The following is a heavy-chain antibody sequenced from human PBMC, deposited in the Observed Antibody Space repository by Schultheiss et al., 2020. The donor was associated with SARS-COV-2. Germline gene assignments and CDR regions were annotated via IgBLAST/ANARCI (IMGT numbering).Heavy chain of an antibody. D-gene: IGHD6-25*01. J-gene: IGHJ6*02. CDR2: INISGNT. CDR1: GGSINSFR. Sequence: SETLSLTCIVSGGSINSFRWIWIRQPAGKGLEWIGRINISGNTNYNPSLRSRVTMSTDTSENQFSLQLNSVTAADTAVYYCARDNGFYAMDVWGQGTTVTVSS. V-gene: IGHV4-4*07. CDR3: ARDNGFYAMDV.